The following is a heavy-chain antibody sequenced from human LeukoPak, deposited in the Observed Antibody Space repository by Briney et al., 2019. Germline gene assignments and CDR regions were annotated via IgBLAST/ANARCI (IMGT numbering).Heavy chain of an antibody. Sequence: SETLSLTCAVYGGSFSGYYWSWIRQPPGKGLEWMGEINHSGSTHYNPSLKTRVTISVDTSKNQFSLKLSSVTATDTAVYYCATTSGRPVDAFDIWGQGTMVTVSS. CDR3: ATTSGRPVDAFDI. CDR2: INHSGST. D-gene: IGHD6-19*01. J-gene: IGHJ3*02. V-gene: IGHV4-34*01. CDR1: GGSFSGYY.